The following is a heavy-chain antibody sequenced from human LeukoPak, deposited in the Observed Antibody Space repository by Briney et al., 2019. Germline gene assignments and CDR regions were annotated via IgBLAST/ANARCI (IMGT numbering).Heavy chain of an antibody. CDR2: INWNGGST. V-gene: IGHV3-20*01. CDR3: ARGNYDSYYFDY. CDR1: GFTFDDYG. D-gene: IGHD3-22*01. Sequence: GGSLRLSCAASGFTFDDYGMSWVRQAPGKGLEWVSGINWNGGSTGYADSVKGRFTISRDNAKNSLYLQMNSLRAEDTALYHCARGNYDSYYFDYWGQGTLVTVSS. J-gene: IGHJ4*02.